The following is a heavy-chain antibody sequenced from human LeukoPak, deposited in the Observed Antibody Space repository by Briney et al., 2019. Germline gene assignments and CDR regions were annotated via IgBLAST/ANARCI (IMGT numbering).Heavy chain of an antibody. CDR1: GFTFSSYW. V-gene: IGHV3-74*01. CDR3: ARDTPLEWSTPFYYGMDV. D-gene: IGHD3-3*01. Sequence: GGSLRLSCAASGFTFSSYWMHWVRQAPGKGLVWVSRINSDGSSTSYADSVKGRFTISRDNAKNTLYLQMNSLRAEDTAVYYCARDTPLEWSTPFYYGMDVWGQGTTVTVSS. CDR2: INSDGSST. J-gene: IGHJ6*02.